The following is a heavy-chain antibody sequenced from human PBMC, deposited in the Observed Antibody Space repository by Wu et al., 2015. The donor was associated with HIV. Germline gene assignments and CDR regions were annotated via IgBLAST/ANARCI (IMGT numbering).Heavy chain of an antibody. CDR2: MNPNSGNT. V-gene: IGHV1-8*02. Sequence: QVRLRQSGPEVRKPGDSLRISCTGSSFSFRTYGLSWVRQATGQGLEWMGWMNPNSGNTGYALRFQGRVSLTRDTSTNTAYLELSDLSSEDTAIYYCARGTPATWFGVIYWGQGTLVTVSS. J-gene: IGHJ4*02. D-gene: IGHD3-10*01. CDR3: ARGTPATWFGVIY. CDR1: SFSFRTYG.